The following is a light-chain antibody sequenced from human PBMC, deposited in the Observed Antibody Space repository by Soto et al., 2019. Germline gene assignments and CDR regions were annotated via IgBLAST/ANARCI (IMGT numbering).Light chain of an antibody. J-gene: IGKJ4*01. CDR1: QTVRNNY. Sequence: EFVLTQSPGTLSLSPGARATLSCRASQTVRNNYLAWYQQKPGQAPRLLIYDASSRATGIPDRFSGGGSGTGVTLTISRLEPEDGEVYYGQLFSSYPLTFGGGTKVDIK. CDR3: QLFSSYPLT. V-gene: IGKV3-20*01. CDR2: DAS.